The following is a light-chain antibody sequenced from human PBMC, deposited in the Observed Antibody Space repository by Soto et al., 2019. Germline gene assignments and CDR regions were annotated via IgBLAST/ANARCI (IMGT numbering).Light chain of an antibody. V-gene: IGLV2-8*01. J-gene: IGLJ1*01. Sequence: ALTQPPSASGSPGQSVTISCTGTSSDIGGYNYVSWYQQHPGKAPKLMIYEVSKRPSGVPDRFSGSKSGNTASLTVSGLQAEDEADYYCSSYAGSNNYVFGSGTKVTVL. CDR3: SSYAGSNNYV. CDR2: EVS. CDR1: SSDIGGYNY.